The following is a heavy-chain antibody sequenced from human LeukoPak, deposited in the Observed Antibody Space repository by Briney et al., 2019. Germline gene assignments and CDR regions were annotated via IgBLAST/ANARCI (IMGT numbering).Heavy chain of an antibody. Sequence: SVKVSCKASGGTFSSYAISWVRQAPGQGLEWMGRIIPILGIANYAQKFQGRVTITTDESTSTAYMELSSLRSEDTAVYYCALYGNSEDYWGQGTLVTVSS. CDR1: GGTFSSYA. D-gene: IGHD4-23*01. V-gene: IGHV1-69*04. CDR2: IIPILGIA. CDR3: ALYGNSEDY. J-gene: IGHJ4*02.